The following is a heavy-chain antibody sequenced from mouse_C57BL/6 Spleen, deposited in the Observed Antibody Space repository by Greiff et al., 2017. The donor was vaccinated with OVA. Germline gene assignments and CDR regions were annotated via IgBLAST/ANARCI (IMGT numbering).Heavy chain of an antibody. CDR2: INPGSGGT. Sequence: QVQLQQSGAELVRPGTSVKVSCKASGYAFTTYLIEWVKQRPGQGLAWIGVINPGSGGTNYNEKFKGKATLTADKSSSTAYMQLSSLTSEYSAVYFCARRTGKGAWFAYWGQGTLVTVSA. V-gene: IGHV1-54*01. J-gene: IGHJ3*01. D-gene: IGHD4-1*01. CDR3: ARRTGKGAWFAY. CDR1: GYAFTTYL.